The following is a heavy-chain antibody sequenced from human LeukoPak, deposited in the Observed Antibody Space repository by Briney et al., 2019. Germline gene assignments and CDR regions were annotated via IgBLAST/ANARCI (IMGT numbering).Heavy chain of an antibody. CDR1: ASGVAFSSHS. V-gene: IGHV3-21*05. CDR2: IHSSGNYI. J-gene: IGHJ4*02. Sequence: GGSLRLSCAASASGVAFSSHSMNWFRQAPGKGLEWISYIHSSGNYIFYAASVKGRFAVSRDNARNSLFLQMNNLRAEDTAIYYCAREYNSRATFDYWGQGTLVSVSS. D-gene: IGHD1-20*01. CDR3: AREYNSRATFDY.